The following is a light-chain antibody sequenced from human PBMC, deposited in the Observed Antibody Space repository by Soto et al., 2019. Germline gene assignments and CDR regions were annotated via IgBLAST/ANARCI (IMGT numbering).Light chain of an antibody. V-gene: IGKV3-15*01. CDR1: QSVSSN. Sequence: EIVMTQSPATLSVSPGERATLSCRASQSVSSNLAWYQQKPGQAPRLLLYGASTRATGIPARFSGSGSGTEFTLPLSRLQSEAFAVYSCQQYNNWPPITFGQGTRLAIK. CDR3: QQYNNWPPIT. CDR2: GAS. J-gene: IGKJ5*01.